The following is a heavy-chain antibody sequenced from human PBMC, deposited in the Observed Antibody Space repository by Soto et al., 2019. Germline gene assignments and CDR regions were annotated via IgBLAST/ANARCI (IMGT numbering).Heavy chain of an antibody. V-gene: IGHV3-53*01. CDR2: IYSGGYT. D-gene: IGHD3-10*01. Sequence: EVQLVESGGGLIQPGGSLRLSCAVSGFTVSNNYMSWVRQAPGKGLEGVSVIYSGGYTAYGDSVKGRFTISRDNSKNTLFPQKNRRRAHGPPLFFGGTRPGGGGYWGQGTLVTVSS. CDR1: GFTVSNNY. J-gene: IGHJ4*02. CDR3: GTRPGGGGY.